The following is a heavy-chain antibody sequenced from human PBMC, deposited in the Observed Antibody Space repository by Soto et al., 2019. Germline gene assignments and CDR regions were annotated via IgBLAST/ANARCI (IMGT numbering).Heavy chain of an antibody. CDR2: ISTYNGNT. V-gene: IGHV1-18*04. J-gene: IGHJ4*02. Sequence: QVQLVQSAAEVKKPGASVKVSCKTSGYTFTSYGISWVRQAPGQGLEWMGWISTYNGNTNYAQKFQGRATMTTDTSTTTAYMELRSLKSDDTAVYYCARLLFLEWFDDYWAQGTLVTVSS. CDR3: ARLLFLEWFDDY. D-gene: IGHD3-3*01. CDR1: GYTFTSYG.